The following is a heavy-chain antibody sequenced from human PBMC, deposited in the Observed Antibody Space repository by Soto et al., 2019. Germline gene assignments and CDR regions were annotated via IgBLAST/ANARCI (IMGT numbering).Heavy chain of an antibody. Sequence: QVQLVESGGGEVQPGTSLRLSCIASGFIFSNNGMHWVRQAPGKGLEWVALVSHDGRKTFYADSVKGRLTIYRDNSKNTVYLHMNNLRPEDTAVYRCARDLRQGASGATVYGMDVWGQETTVTVSS. CDR1: GFIFSNNG. CDR3: ARDLRQGASGATVYGMDV. V-gene: IGHV3-30*03. J-gene: IGHJ6*02. CDR2: VSHDGRKT. D-gene: IGHD7-27*01.